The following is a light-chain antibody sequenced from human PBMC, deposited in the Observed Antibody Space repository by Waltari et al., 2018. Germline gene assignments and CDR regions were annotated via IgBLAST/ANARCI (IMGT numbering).Light chain of an antibody. CDR2: TYD. J-gene: IGLJ3*02. CDR3: ATRDYTLDGQV. V-gene: IGLV1-44*01. CDR1: RSNIGAEV. Sequence: QPPPPTGTPGQRVTIPCSGSRSNIGAEVVDGYQVLPRTAPRLLIYTYDQRPSGVPERSSGSKSGTSASVAISGIQSEDEGDYYCATRDYTLDGQVFGGGTKLTVL.